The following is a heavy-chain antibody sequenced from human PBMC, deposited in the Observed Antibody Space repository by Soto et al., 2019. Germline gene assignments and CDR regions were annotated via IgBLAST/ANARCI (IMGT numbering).Heavy chain of an antibody. CDR1: GGSISSSSYY. D-gene: IGHD5-18*01. V-gene: IGHV4-39*01. J-gene: IGHJ4*02. Sequence: TSETLSLICTVSGGSISSSSYYWGWIRQPPGKGLEWIGSIYYSGSTYYNPSLKSRVTISVDTSKNQFSLKLSSVTVADTAVYYCAARPDTAMAQDYWGQGTLVTVSS. CDR3: AARPDTAMAQDY. CDR2: IYYSGST.